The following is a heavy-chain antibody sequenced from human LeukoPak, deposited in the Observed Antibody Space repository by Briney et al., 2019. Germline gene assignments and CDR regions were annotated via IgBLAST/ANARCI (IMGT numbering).Heavy chain of an antibody. Sequence: ASVKVSCKASGYTFTGYYMHWVRQAPGQRLEWMGWINPNSGGTNYAQKFQGRVTMTRDTSISTAYMELSRLRSDDTAVYYCARDHGMLRAAFDIWGQGTMVTVSS. CDR1: GYTFTGYY. D-gene: IGHD2-15*01. CDR2: INPNSGGT. V-gene: IGHV1-2*02. CDR3: ARDHGMLRAAFDI. J-gene: IGHJ3*02.